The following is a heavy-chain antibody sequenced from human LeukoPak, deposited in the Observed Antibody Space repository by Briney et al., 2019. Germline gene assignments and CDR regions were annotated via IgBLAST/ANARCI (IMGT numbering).Heavy chain of an antibody. D-gene: IGHD1-1*01. V-gene: IGHV3-64*01. CDR1: GFTFSSYA. CDR2: ISSNGGST. J-gene: IGHJ5*02. Sequence: AGGSLRLSCAASGFTFSSYAMHWVRQAPGKGLEYVSAISSNGGSTYYANSVKGRFTISRDNSKNTLYLQMGSLRAEDMAVYYCARATSVPWNPSYNWFDPWGQGTLVTVSS. CDR3: ARATSVPWNPSYNWFDP.